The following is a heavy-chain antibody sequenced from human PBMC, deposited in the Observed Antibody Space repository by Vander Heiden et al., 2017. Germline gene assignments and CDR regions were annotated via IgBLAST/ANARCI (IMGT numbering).Heavy chain of an antibody. J-gene: IGHJ4*02. CDR3: ATGGYSGSYFAS. CDR2: ISSSGATT. V-gene: IGHV3-48*03. Sequence: VQLVESGGGLVQPGGSLRHSCVASGFIFSNYEMHWVRQAPGNRLEWVSYISSSGATTYYADSVRGRFTISRDSASKSLFLQMNSLRADDTAVYYCATGGYSGSYFASWGQGTLVTVSS. CDR1: GFIFSNYE. D-gene: IGHD1-26*01.